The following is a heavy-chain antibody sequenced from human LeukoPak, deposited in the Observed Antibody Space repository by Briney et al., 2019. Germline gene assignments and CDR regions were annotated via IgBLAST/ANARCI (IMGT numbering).Heavy chain of an antibody. CDR2: ITWNGGTI. CDR1: GFTFDDYA. J-gene: IGHJ4*02. V-gene: IGHV3-9*01. D-gene: IGHD3-16*02. Sequence: GGSLRLSCAASGFTFDDYAMHWVRQAPGKGLECVSGITWNGGTIGYADSVKGRFTISRDNAKNSLYLQMNSLRADDTAVYYCARSRTITFGGVIAGPGAYWGQGTLVTVSS. CDR3: ARSRTITFGGVIAGPGAY.